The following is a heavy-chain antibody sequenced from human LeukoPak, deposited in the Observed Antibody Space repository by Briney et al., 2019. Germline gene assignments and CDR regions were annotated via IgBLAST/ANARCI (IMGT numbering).Heavy chain of an antibody. CDR3: ARDLYSSGWSLADY. V-gene: IGHV1-18*01. J-gene: IGHJ4*02. CDR2: ISAYNGNT. CDR1: GYTFTSYG. D-gene: IGHD6-19*01. Sequence: ASVKVSCKASGYTFTSYGISWVRQAPGQGLEWMGWISAYNGNTNYAQKLQGRVTMTADTSTSTAYMELRSLRSDDTAVYYCARDLYSSGWSLADYWGQGTLVTVSS.